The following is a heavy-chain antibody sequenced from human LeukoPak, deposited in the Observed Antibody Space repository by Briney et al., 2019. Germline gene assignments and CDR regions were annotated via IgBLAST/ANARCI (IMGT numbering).Heavy chain of an antibody. CDR2: ISFASTTI. Sequence: LSGGSLRLSCAASGFTFSSFSMNWVRQAPGKGLEWVSYISFASTTIYYADSVKGRFSISRDNARNSLYLKMNSLRHEDTAVYYCARGETAVTSNLDHWGQGTLVTVSS. CDR3: ARGETAVTSNLDH. J-gene: IGHJ4*02. V-gene: IGHV3-48*02. CDR1: GFTFSSFS. D-gene: IGHD4-17*01.